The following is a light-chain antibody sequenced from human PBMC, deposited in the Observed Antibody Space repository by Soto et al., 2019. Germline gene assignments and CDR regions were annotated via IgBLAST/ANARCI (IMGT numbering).Light chain of an antibody. V-gene: IGLV2-14*01. CDR3: LSYTASTTLA. Sequence: QSALTQPASVSGSPGQSITISCTGTSSDVGGYRYVSWYQQHPGKAPKLIIYEVTNRPSGVSDRFSGSKSGNTASLTISGLQAEDEADYYCLSYTASTTLAFGGGTKVTVL. J-gene: IGLJ2*01. CDR1: SSDVGGYRY. CDR2: EVT.